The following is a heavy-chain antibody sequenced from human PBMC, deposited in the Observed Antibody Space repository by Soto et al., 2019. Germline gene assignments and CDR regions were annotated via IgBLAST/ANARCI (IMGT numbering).Heavy chain of an antibody. D-gene: IGHD5-12*01. J-gene: IGHJ4*02. CDR3: ARIGGWLRLDFDY. CDR1: GFTFSSYG. CDR2: ISYDGSNK. V-gene: IGHV3-30*03. Sequence: GGSLRLSCAASGFTFSSYGMHWVRQAPGKGLEWVAVISYDGSNKYYADSVKGRVTISVDTSKNQFSLKLSSVTAADTAVYYCARIGGWLRLDFDYWGQGTLVTVSS.